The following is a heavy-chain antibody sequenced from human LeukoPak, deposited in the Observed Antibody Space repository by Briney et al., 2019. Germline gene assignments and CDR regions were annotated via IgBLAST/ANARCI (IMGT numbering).Heavy chain of an antibody. CDR2: ISSSGSTI. J-gene: IGHJ6*03. V-gene: IGHV3-11*04. CDR3: ARDPYSGSYGNYYYYFMDV. Sequence: GGSLRFSCAASGFTFSDYYMSWIRQAPGKGLEWVSYISSSGSTIYYADSVKGRFTISRDNAKNSLYLQMNSLRAEDTAVYYCARDPYSGSYGNYYYYFMDVWGKGTTVTISS. D-gene: IGHD1-26*01. CDR1: GFTFSDYY.